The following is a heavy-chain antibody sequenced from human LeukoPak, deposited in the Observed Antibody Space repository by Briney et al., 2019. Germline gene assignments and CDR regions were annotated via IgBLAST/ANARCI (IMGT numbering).Heavy chain of an antibody. V-gene: IGHV4-59*12. CDR3: ARGGAWRRGFDY. J-gene: IGHJ4*02. D-gene: IGHD3-10*01. CDR2: IYYSGST. Sequence: SETLSLTCTVSGGSIKNYYYSWIRQPPGKGLEWIGYIYYSGSTNYNPSLKSRVTISVDTSKNQFSLKLSSVTAADTAVYYCARGGAWRRGFDYWGQGTLVTVSS. CDR1: GGSIKNYY.